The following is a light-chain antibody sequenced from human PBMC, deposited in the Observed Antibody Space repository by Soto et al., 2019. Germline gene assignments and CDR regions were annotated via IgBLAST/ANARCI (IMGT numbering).Light chain of an antibody. CDR3: QSYDSSNVI. CDR1: SGAIASNY. V-gene: IGLV6-57*04. J-gene: IGLJ2*01. Sequence: NFILTQPHSVSESPGKTVTISCTRSSGAIASNYVQWYQQRPGSAPTTVIFEDNQRPSGVPDRFSGSIDSSSNSASLIISGLKTEDEADYYCQSYDSSNVIFGGGTKLTVL. CDR2: EDN.